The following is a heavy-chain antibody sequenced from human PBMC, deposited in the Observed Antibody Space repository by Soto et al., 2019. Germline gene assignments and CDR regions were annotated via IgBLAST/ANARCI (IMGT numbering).Heavy chain of an antibody. D-gene: IGHD6-13*01. J-gene: IGHJ4*02. V-gene: IGHV3-11*06. CDR2: ISSSSSYT. CDR3: ALNSSPAY. Sequence: GALILPGASSGFTFSDYYMSWIRQAPGKGLEWVSYISSSSSYTNYADSVKGRFTISRDNAKNSLYLQMNSLRAEDTAVYYCALNSSPAYWGQGTLVTGSS. CDR1: GFTFSDYY.